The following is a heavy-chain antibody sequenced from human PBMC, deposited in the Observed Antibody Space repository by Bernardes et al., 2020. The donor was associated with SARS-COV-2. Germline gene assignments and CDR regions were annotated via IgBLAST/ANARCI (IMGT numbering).Heavy chain of an antibody. CDR1: GFTFDDYA. V-gene: IGHV3-9*01. CDR2: ISWNSGSI. Sequence: SLSLSCAASGFTFDDYAMHWVRQAPGKGLEWVSGISWNSGSIGYADSVKGRFTISRDNAKNSLYLQMNSLRAEDTALYYCAKDLRGYCSSTSCPGGLDYWGQGTLVTVSS. D-gene: IGHD2-2*01. J-gene: IGHJ4*02. CDR3: AKDLRGYCSSTSCPGGLDY.